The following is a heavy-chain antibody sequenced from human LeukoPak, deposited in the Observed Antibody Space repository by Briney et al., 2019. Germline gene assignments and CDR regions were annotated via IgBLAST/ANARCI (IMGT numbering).Heavy chain of an antibody. CDR3: ARRFCSSTSCFMWDY. CDR1: GYSFTNYW. CDR2: IYPGDSDT. Sequence: GESLKISCKGSGYSFTNYWIGWVRQMPGKGLEWMGIIYPGDSDTRYSPSFQGQVTISADKSIKTAYLQWNSLKASDTAIYYCARRFCSSTSCFMWDYWGQGTLVTVSS. J-gene: IGHJ4*02. D-gene: IGHD2-2*01. V-gene: IGHV5-51*01.